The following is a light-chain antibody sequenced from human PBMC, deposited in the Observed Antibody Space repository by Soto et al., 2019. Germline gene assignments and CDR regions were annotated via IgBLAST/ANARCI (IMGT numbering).Light chain of an antibody. CDR2: AAS. CDR1: QSISDN. Sequence: EMTQSPSSLSASVGDRVTITCRASQSISDNVNWYQFQPGKAPKLLIYAASSLQTGVPSRFSGSGSGTDFALIISSLQPEESSTYYCQQSYGPPCTFGLGTKVEIK. CDR3: QQSYGPPCT. V-gene: IGKV1-39*01. J-gene: IGKJ2*01.